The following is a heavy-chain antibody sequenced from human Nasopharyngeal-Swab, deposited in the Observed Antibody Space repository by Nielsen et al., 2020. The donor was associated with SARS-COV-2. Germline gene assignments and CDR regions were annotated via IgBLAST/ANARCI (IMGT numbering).Heavy chain of an antibody. CDR1: GIFVSGNY. J-gene: IGHJ4*02. V-gene: IGHV3-53*05. CDR2: VYSGGST. CDR3: AKAFPTDY. Sequence: GESLKISCAASGIFVSGNYMNWVRQAPGMGLEWVSVVYSGGSTFYADSVKGRFTISRDNSKNTLYLQMNSLRPEDTALYYCAKAFPTDYWGQGTLVTVSS.